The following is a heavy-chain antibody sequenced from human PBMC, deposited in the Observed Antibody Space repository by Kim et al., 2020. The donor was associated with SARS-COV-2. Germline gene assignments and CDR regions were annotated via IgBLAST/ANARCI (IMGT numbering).Heavy chain of an antibody. Sequence: ASVKVSCKASGYTFYTYAMHWVRQAPGQRLEWMGWINGDNGYTEYSQKFQGRVTITRDTSAQTAYMELTSLRSEDTALYYCARDHRNDTGYYSFDYWGQG. J-gene: IGHJ4*02. CDR2: INGDNGYT. D-gene: IGHD3-22*01. CDR1: GYTFYTYA. CDR3: ARDHRNDTGYYSFDY. V-gene: IGHV1-3*01.